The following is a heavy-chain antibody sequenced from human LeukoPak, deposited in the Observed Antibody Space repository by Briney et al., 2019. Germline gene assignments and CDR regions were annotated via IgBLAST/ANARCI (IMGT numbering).Heavy chain of an antibody. CDR3: ARGIIYLDY. CDR2: IYSGGNT. D-gene: IGHD3-10*01. J-gene: IGHJ4*02. CDR1: GFTFSSDY. Sequence: PGGSLRLSCAASGFTFSSDYMSWVRQAPGKGLEWDSVIYSGGNTYYADSVKGRFTISRHNSKNTMYLQMNSLRAEDTAVYYCARGIIYLDYWGQGTLVTVSS. V-gene: IGHV3-53*04.